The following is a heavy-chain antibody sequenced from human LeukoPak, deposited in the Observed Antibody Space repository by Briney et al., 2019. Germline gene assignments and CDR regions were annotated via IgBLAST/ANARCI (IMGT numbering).Heavy chain of an antibody. D-gene: IGHD3-9*01. V-gene: IGHV1-18*01. Sequence: ASVKVSCKASGYTFTSYGISWVRQAPGQGLEWMGWISAYNGNTIYAQKFQGRVTMTEDTSTDTAYMELSSLRSEDTAVYYCARESGSYDILTGYYYYFDYWGQGTLVTVSS. CDR1: GYTFTSYG. CDR2: ISAYNGNT. CDR3: ARESGSYDILTGYYYYFDY. J-gene: IGHJ4*02.